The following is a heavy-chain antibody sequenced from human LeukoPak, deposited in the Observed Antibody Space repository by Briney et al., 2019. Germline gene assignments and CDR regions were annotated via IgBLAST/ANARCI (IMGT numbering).Heavy chain of an antibody. CDR1: GGSISSYY. J-gene: IGHJ4*02. CDR2: IYYIGST. Sequence: PSETLSLTCTVSGGSISSYYWSWIRQPPGKGLDWIGYIYYIGSTYYNPSLKSRVTISVDTSKNQFSLKLSSVTAADTAVYYCARSESDYGDFDYWGQGTLVTVSS. D-gene: IGHD4-17*01. V-gene: IGHV4-59*08. CDR3: ARSESDYGDFDY.